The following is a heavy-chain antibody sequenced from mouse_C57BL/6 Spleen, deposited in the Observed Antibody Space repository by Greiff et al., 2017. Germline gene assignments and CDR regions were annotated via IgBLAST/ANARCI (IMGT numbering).Heavy chain of an antibody. CDR1: GYTFTSYW. CDR2: IHPNSGST. D-gene: IGHD2-3*01. Sequence: QVQLQQPGAELVKPGASVKLSCKASGYTFTSYWMHWVKQRPGQGLEWIGMIHPNSGSTNYNEKFKSKATLTVDKSSSTAYMQLSSLTSEDSAVYYCARRDDGYYVDFDYWGQGTTLTVSS. J-gene: IGHJ2*01. V-gene: IGHV1-64*01. CDR3: ARRDDGYYVDFDY.